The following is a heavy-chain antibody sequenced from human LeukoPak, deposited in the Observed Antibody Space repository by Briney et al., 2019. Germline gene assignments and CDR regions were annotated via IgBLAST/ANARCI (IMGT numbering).Heavy chain of an antibody. Sequence: PGGSLRLSCAASGFTVSSNYMSWVRQAPGKGLEWVSVIYSGGSTYYADSVKGRFTISRDNSKNTLYLQMNSLRAEDTAVYYCARGYYDSSGYLAGFDYWGQGTLVTASS. CDR1: GFTVSSNY. CDR3: ARGYYDSSGYLAGFDY. D-gene: IGHD3-22*01. J-gene: IGHJ4*02. V-gene: IGHV3-53*01. CDR2: IYSGGST.